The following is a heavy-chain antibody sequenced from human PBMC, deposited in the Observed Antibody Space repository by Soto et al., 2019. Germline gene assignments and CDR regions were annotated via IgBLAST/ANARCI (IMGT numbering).Heavy chain of an antibody. CDR2: INPDNGNT. V-gene: IGHV1-3*01. Sequence: ASVKVSCKASGYIFTRYTMNWVRQAPGQRLEWMGWINPDNGNTKSSQKFQDRVIITRDTSASTAYMDLSSLRSEDTAVYYCARGIATGQLDPWGQGTLVTVSS. CDR1: GYIFTRYT. CDR3: ARGIATGQLDP. J-gene: IGHJ5*02. D-gene: IGHD2-15*01.